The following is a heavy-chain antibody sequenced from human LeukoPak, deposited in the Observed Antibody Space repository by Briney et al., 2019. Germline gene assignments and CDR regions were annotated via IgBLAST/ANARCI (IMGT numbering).Heavy chain of an antibody. CDR1: GFTFSNYA. D-gene: IGHD2/OR15-2a*01. J-gene: IGHJ4*02. CDR2: ISGTGGST. CDR3: AKVVAGNIDYYFDY. V-gene: IGHV3-23*01. Sequence: PGGSLRLSCAASGFTFSNYAMSWVRQAPGKGLEWVAGISGTGGSTHYADSVKGRFTISNSKNTVYLQMRNLRVEHTAVYYCAKVVAGNIDYYFDYRGQGILVAVSS.